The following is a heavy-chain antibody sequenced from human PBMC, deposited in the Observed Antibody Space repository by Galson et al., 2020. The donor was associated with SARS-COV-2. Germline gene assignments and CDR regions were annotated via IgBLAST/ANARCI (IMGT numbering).Heavy chain of an antibody. CDR3: ATSFAYCGGDCYSYFDY. J-gene: IGHJ4*02. V-gene: IGHV1-24*01. CDR2: FDPEDGET. CDR1: GYTLTELS. D-gene: IGHD2-21*02. Sequence: ASVKVSCKVSGYTLTELSMHWVRQAPGKGLEWMGGFDPEDGETIYAQKFQGRVTMTEDTSTDTAYMELSSLRSEDTAVYYCATSFAYCGGDCYSYFDYWGQGTLVTVSS.